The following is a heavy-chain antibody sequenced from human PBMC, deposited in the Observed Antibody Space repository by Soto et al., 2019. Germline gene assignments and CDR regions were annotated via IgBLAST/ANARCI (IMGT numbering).Heavy chain of an antibody. CDR2: KEHGGST. CDR3: ARGHIVSSNFYFMDV. J-gene: IGHJ6*03. V-gene: IGHV4-34*01. CDR1: GGACIGYD. Sequence: SETLSVTWAVDGGACIGYDWTWVRQTPGKGLEWIGEKEHGGSTTYNPSLQSRVSISLDLVRKQVSLQLTSVTAADSATYYCARGHIVSSNFYFMDVSGKGTTVTVSS. D-gene: IGHD3-16*02.